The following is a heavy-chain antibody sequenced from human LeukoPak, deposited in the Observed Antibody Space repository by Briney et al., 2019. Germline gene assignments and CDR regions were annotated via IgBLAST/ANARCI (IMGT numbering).Heavy chain of an antibody. CDR3: ARDSPTERRGYYYYYMDV. CDR2: IKQDGCEK. D-gene: IGHD3-10*01. Sequence: GSLRLSCAASGFTFSSYWMTWVGQAPGKGLEWVANIKQDGCEKYYVDSVKGRFTISRDNAKNSLSLQMNSLRAEDTAVYYCARDSPTERRGYYYYYMDVWGKGTTVTVSS. CDR1: GFTFSSYW. J-gene: IGHJ6*03. V-gene: IGHV3-7*01.